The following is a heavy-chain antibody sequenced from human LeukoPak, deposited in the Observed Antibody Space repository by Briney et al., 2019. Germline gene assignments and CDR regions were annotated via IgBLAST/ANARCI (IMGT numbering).Heavy chain of an antibody. CDR2: IYPGDSDT. CDR1: GYSFTNYW. D-gene: IGHD3-10*01. V-gene: IGHV5-51*01. J-gene: IGHJ4*02. Sequence: GESLQISCQGSGYSFTNYWIGGGRQVPGKGVELMGLIYPGDSDTTFPPSFQRHVTISADKSITTAYLQWSSLKASDTAMYYCTRRMTRGVITSPFDSWGQGTLVSVSS. CDR3: TRRMTRGVITSPFDS.